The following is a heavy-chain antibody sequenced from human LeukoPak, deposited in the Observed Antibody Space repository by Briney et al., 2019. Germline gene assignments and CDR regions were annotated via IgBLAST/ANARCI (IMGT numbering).Heavy chain of an antibody. CDR1: GGSFIGYY. Sequence: PSETLSLTCAVSGGSFIGYYWSWIRDPPGKGLEWIGEINHSGSTNYNPSLKSRVTISADTSKNQFSLKLSSVTAADTAVYYCARGGIAARRYFDYWGQGTLVTVSS. D-gene: IGHD6-6*01. V-gene: IGHV4-34*01. CDR2: INHSGST. J-gene: IGHJ4*02. CDR3: ARGGIAARRYFDY.